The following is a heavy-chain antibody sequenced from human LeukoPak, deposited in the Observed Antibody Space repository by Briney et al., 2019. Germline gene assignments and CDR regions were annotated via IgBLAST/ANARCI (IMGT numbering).Heavy chain of an antibody. CDR2: IYPGDSDN. CDR1: GYRFPIYW. D-gene: IGHD1-26*01. CDR3: ARRYSGSYLWD. Sequence: GESLKISCKGSGYRFPIYWIGWVRQMPGKGLEWMGIIYPGDSDNRYSPSFQGQVTISADKSISTAYLQWSSLKASDTAMYYCARRYSGSYLWDWGQGTLVTVSS. V-gene: IGHV5-51*01. J-gene: IGHJ4*02.